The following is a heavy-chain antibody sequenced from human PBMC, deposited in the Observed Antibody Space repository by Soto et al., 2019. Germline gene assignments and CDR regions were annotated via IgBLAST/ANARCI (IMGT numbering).Heavy chain of an antibody. J-gene: IGHJ4*02. Sequence: SETLSLTCTVSGGSISSYYWSWIRQPPGKGLEWIGYIYYSGSTNYNPSLKSRVTISVDTSKNQFSLKLSSVTAADTAVYYCARGRIGYGDYISFDYWGQGTLVTVSS. CDR3: ARGRIGYGDYISFDY. V-gene: IGHV4-59*01. D-gene: IGHD4-17*01. CDR1: GGSISSYY. CDR2: IYYSGST.